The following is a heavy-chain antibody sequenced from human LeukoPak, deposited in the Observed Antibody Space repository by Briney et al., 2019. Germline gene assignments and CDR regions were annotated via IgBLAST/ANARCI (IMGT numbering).Heavy chain of an antibody. V-gene: IGHV3-74*01. Sequence: GGSLRLSCAASGFTFSGSAMSWVRQAPGKGLVWVSRINTDGSTTGYADSVKGRFTISRDNAKNTLYLQMSSLRAEDTAVYYCARGTMIGEYWGQGTLVTVSS. D-gene: IGHD3-10*02. CDR3: ARGTMIGEY. CDR2: INTDGSTT. J-gene: IGHJ4*02. CDR1: GFTFSGSA.